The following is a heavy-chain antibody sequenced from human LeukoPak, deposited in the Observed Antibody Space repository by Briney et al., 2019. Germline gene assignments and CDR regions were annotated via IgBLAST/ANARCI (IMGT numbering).Heavy chain of an antibody. CDR1: GFTFSDYY. CDR3: ARAFDYVWGSYRRPQYFDY. J-gene: IGHJ4*02. Sequence: PGGSLRLSCAASGFTFSDYYMSWIRQAPGKGLEWVSYISSSGSTIYYADSVKGRFTISRDNAKNSLYLQMNSLRAEDTAVYYCARAFDYVWGSYRRPQYFDYWGQGTLVTVSS. V-gene: IGHV3-11*01. CDR2: ISSSGSTI. D-gene: IGHD3-16*02.